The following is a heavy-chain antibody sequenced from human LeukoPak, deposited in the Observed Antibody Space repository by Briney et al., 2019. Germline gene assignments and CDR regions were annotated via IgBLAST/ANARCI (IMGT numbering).Heavy chain of an antibody. CDR3: ARGMALVGRNHFDS. CDR2: ISCSSSYT. V-gene: IGHV3-11*06. J-gene: IGHJ4*02. CDR1: GFTFSDYY. D-gene: IGHD5-24*01. Sequence: PGGSLRLSCAASGFTFSDYYMSWIRQAPGKGLEWVSYISCSSSYTNYADSVKGRFTISRDNAKNSLYLQMNSLRAEDTAVYYCARGMALVGRNHFDSWGQGTLVTVSS.